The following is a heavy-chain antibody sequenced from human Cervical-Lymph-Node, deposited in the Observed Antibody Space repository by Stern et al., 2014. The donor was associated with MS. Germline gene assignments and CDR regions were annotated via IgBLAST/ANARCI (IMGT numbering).Heavy chain of an antibody. Sequence: ESGPALVKPTQTLPLTCTFSVFSLSTTGMCLSWIRQPPGIALAWLALLDWDGDKYYSTALKTRLTISKDTSKNQVVLTMTNMAPLDTATYFCVRAREGYYFDYWGQGIPVTVSS. CDR1: VFSLSTTGMC. CDR3: VRAREGYYFDY. V-gene: IGHV2-70*01. D-gene: IGHD2-21*01. CDR2: LDWDGDK. J-gene: IGHJ4*02.